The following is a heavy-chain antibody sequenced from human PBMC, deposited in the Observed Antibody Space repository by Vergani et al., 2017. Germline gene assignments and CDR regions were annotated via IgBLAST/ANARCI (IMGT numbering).Heavy chain of an antibody. CDR1: GGTFSSYA. Sequence: QVQLVQSGAEVKKPGSSVKVSCKASGGTFSSYAISWVRQAPGQGLEWMGRIIPILGTANYAQKFQGRVTITADESTSTAYMELSSLRSEDTAVYDCARSPPGGILGVALGYMDVWGKGTTVTVSS. J-gene: IGHJ6*03. D-gene: IGHD3-3*01. CDR3: ARSPPGGILGVALGYMDV. V-gene: IGHV1-69*11. CDR2: IIPILGTA.